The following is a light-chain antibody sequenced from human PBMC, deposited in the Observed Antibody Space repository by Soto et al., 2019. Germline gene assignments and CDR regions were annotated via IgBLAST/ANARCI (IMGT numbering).Light chain of an antibody. J-gene: IGLJ1*01. V-gene: IGLV2-14*01. Sequence: QAVLTQPASVSGSPGQSITISCTGTSSDVGSYDYVSWYQQHPGKVPKLMLYEVSNRPSGVSNRFSGSKSGNTASLTISGLQAEDEADYDCSSYASSSTLVFGTGTKVTVL. CDR3: SSYASSSTLV. CDR1: SSDVGSYDY. CDR2: EVS.